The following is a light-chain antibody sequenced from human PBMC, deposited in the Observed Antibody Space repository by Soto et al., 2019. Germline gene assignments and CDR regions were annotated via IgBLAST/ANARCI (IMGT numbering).Light chain of an antibody. Sequence: DIQMTQSPSSLSASVGDRVTITCRASQSISIYLNWYQQKPGKAPKFLIYAAPTLHSGVPSRFSGSGSGTDFTLTISSLQPEDFATYYCQQSYSSPFTFGPGTTVDIK. CDR2: AAP. J-gene: IGKJ3*01. CDR1: QSISIY. V-gene: IGKV1-39*01. CDR3: QQSYSSPFT.